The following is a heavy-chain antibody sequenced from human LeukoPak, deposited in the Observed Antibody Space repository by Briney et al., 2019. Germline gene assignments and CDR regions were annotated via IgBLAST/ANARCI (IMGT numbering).Heavy chain of an antibody. J-gene: IGHJ4*02. CDR2: INPSGGST. CDR3: ARNVGSGLDY. Sequence: ASVKVSCKATGYPSTTYYLHWVRQAPGQGLEWMGFINPSGGSTSYAQNFQGRVTMTRDTSTNSVYMELSSLRSEDAAVYYCARNVGSGLDYWGQGTLLTVSS. D-gene: IGHD1-26*01. V-gene: IGHV1-46*01. CDR1: GYPSTTYY.